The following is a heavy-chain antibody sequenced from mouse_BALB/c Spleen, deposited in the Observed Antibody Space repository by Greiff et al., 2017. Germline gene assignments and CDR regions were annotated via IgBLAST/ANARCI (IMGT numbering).Heavy chain of an antibody. V-gene: IGHV5-9-4*01. J-gene: IGHJ4*01. CDR2: ISSGGSYT. Sequence: DVQLVESGGGLVKPGGSLKLSCAASGFTFSSYAMSWVRQSPEKRLEWVAEISSGGSYTYYPDTVTGRFTISRDNAKNTLYLEMSSLRSEDTAMNYGARETGYYYARDNWGKGTSVTVS. CDR3: ARETGYYYARDN. CDR1: GFTFSSYA. D-gene: IGHD4-1*01.